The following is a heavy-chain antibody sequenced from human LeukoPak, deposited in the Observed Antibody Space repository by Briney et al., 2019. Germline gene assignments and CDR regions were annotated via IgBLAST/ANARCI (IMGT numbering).Heavy chain of an antibody. D-gene: IGHD5-12*01. CDR3: ASLSVVAEYYFDY. V-gene: IGHV4-39*01. CDR1: GGSISSSSYY. Sequence: SSETLSLTCTVSGGSISSSSYYWGWIRQPPGKGLEWIGSIYYSGSTYYNPSLKSRVTISVDTSKNQFSLKLSSVTAADTAVYYCASLSVVAEYYFDYWGQGTLVTVSS. CDR2: IYYSGST. J-gene: IGHJ4*02.